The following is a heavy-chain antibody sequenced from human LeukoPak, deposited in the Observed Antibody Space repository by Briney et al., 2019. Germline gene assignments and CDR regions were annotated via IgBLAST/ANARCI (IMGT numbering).Heavy chain of an antibody. J-gene: IGHJ5*02. CDR1: GFSFSNYW. CDR3: ARDPLSPDYGDLDP. CDR2: IKQDGSAK. V-gene: IGHV3-7*01. D-gene: IGHD4-17*01. Sequence: GGSLRLSCAASGFSFSNYWMSWVRQAPGKGLEWVANIKQDGSAKYYVDSVNGRFTISRVNAKKSVYLQMNSLRVEDTAVYYCARDPLSPDYGDLDPWGQGTLVTVSS.